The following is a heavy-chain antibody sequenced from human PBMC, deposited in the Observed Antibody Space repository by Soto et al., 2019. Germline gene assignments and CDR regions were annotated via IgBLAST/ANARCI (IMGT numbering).Heavy chain of an antibody. CDR3: GSSSLGSSSNRADM. CDR1: GFTVSSNY. Sequence: EVQLVESGGGLVQPGGSLRLSCAASGFTVSSNYMSWVRQAPGKGLEWVSVIYSGGSTYYADSVEGRFTISRDNSKNTGDLQMNSLRAEDSAVYYCGSSSLGSSSNRADMWGQGTMVTVSS. V-gene: IGHV3-66*01. CDR2: IYSGGST. D-gene: IGHD6-13*01. J-gene: IGHJ3*02.